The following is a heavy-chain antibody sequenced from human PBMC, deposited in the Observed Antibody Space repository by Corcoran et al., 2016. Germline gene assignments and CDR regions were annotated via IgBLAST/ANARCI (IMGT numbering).Heavy chain of an antibody. V-gene: IGHV3-53*01. CDR1: GFTVSGNY. D-gene: IGHD4-17*01. Sequence: EVQLVEAGGGLIQPGGSLRLSCAASGFTVSGNYMNWVRQAPGKGLEWVSVIYTGGGTYYADSVKGRFTISRDNSKNTLFLQMNNLRAEDTAVYYCAGGPQGDYVFDYWGQGTLVTVSS. J-gene: IGHJ4*02. CDR2: IYTGGGT. CDR3: AGGPQGDYVFDY.